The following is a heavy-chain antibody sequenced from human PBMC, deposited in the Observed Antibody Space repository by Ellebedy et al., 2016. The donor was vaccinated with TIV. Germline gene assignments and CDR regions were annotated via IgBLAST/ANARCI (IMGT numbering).Heavy chain of an antibody. J-gene: IGHJ4*02. V-gene: IGHV3-23*01. CDR2: VIASGRST. Sequence: GESLKISXAASGFTFRNYAMYWVRQTPEKGLEWVSTVIASGRSTYYADSVKGRFTISRDSSKNTLFLQMDSLRVEDTAVYYCARDPAAAGLGSFGWGQGTLVTVSS. D-gene: IGHD6-13*01. CDR3: ARDPAAAGLGSFG. CDR1: GFTFRNYA.